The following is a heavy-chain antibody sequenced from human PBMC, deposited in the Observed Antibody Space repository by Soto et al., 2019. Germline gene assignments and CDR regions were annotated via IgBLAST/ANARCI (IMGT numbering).Heavy chain of an antibody. V-gene: IGHV1-18*01. D-gene: IGHD2-2*01. J-gene: IGHJ6*02. CDR2: ISAYNGNT. Sequence: ASVKVSCKASGYTFTSYGISWVRQAPGQGLEWMGWISAYNGNTNYAQNIQGRVTMTTDTSTSTTYMKLRSLRSDDTAVYYCARETRLGYCSSTTCSPYGMDVWGQGTTVTVSS. CDR1: GYTFTSYG. CDR3: ARETRLGYCSSTTCSPYGMDV.